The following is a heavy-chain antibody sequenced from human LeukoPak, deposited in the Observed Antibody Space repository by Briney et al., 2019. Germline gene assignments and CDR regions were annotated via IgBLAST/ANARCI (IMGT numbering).Heavy chain of an antibody. CDR2: IIPVLNIT. CDR3: ARDQGLTAPPPYGLDV. J-gene: IGHJ6*02. D-gene: IGHD5-18*01. V-gene: IGHV1-69*04. CDR1: GGTFSTSA. Sequence: SVQVSCKTSGGTFSTSAITWVRQAPGQGLEWMGRIIPVLNITTYAQRFQGRVTITADTSTSTVYMELSSLRSEETAVYYCARDQGLTAPPPYGLDVWGQGTTVIVSS.